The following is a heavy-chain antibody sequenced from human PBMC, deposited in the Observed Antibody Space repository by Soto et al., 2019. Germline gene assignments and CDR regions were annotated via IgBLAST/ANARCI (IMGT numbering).Heavy chain of an antibody. V-gene: IGHV3-30*18. CDR2: ISYDGSNK. CDR1: GYAFSNHG. J-gene: IGHJ6*02. Sequence: GGSLRLSCAASGYAFSNHGMHWVRQAPRKGLAWVSVISYDGSNKYYADSVKGRFTISRDNSKNTLYLQMNSLRAEDTAVYYCAKDGTMVRGVIRYYYYYYGMDVWGQGTTVTVSS. D-gene: IGHD3-10*01. CDR3: AKDGTMVRGVIRYYYYYYGMDV.